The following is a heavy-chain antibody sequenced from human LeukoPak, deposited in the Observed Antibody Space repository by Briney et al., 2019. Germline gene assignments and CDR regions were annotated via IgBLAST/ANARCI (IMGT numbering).Heavy chain of an antibody. CDR3: ARGRAARLHY. CDR2: INHSGST. CDR1: GGSFSGYY. D-gene: IGHD6-6*01. J-gene: IGHJ4*02. Sequence: PSETLSLTCAVYGGSFSGYYWSWIRQPPGKGLEWIGEINHSGSTNYNPSLKSRVTISVDTSKNQFSLKLSSVTAADTAVYYCARGRAARLHYWGQGTLVTDSS. V-gene: IGHV4-34*01.